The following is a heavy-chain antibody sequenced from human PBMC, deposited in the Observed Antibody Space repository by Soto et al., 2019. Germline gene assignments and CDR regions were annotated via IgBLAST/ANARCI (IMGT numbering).Heavy chain of an antibody. Sequence: SETLSLTCAVYGGSFSGSYWSWIRQPPGKGLEWIGEINHSGSTNYNPSLKSRVTISVDTSKNQFSLKLSSVTAADTAVYYCARGGRIMITFGGVIVIKQGYDYWGQGTLVTVSS. J-gene: IGHJ4*02. CDR1: GGSFSGSY. D-gene: IGHD3-16*02. CDR2: INHSGST. V-gene: IGHV4-34*01. CDR3: ARGGRIMITFGGVIVIKQGYDY.